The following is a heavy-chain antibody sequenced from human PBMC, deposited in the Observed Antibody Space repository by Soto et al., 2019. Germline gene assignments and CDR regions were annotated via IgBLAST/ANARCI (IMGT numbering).Heavy chain of an antibody. CDR3: ARLSGTMIVVYGMDV. Sequence: ASVKVSCKASGYTFTSYDINWVRQATGQGLEWMGWINPNSGNTGYAQKFQGRVTMTRNTSISTAYMELSSLRSEDTAVYYCARLSGTMIVVYGMDVWGQGTTVTVSS. V-gene: IGHV1-8*01. J-gene: IGHJ6*02. D-gene: IGHD3-22*01. CDR1: GYTFTSYD. CDR2: INPNSGNT.